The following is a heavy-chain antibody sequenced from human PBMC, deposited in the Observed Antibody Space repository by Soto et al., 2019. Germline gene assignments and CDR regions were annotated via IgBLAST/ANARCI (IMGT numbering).Heavy chain of an antibody. CDR2: ISYDGSNK. J-gene: IGHJ5*02. Sequence: QVQLVESGGGVVQPGRSLRLSCAASGFTFSSYAMHWVRQAPGKGLEWVAVISYDGSNKYYADSVKGRFTISRDNSKNTLYMQMNSLRADDTAVYYCASPPLEYNWFDPWGQGTLVTVSS. CDR3: ASPPLEYNWFDP. CDR1: GFTFSSYA. V-gene: IGHV3-30-3*01.